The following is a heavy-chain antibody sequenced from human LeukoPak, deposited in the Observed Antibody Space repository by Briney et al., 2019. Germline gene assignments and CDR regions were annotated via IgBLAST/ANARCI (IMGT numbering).Heavy chain of an antibody. CDR3: ARDSSSGWYLDYYYYMDV. Sequence: PSETLSLTCTVSGASISSYYWSWIRQPAGKGLEWIGRIYTSGSTNYNPSLKSRVTMSVDTSKNQFSLKLSSVTAADTAVYYCARDSSSGWYLDYYYYMDVWGKGTTVTISS. CDR2: IYTSGST. D-gene: IGHD6-19*01. J-gene: IGHJ6*03. CDR1: GASISSYY. V-gene: IGHV4-4*07.